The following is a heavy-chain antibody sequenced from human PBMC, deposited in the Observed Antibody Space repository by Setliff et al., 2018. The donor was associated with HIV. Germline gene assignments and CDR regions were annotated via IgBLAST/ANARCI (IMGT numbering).Heavy chain of an antibody. J-gene: IGHJ4*02. D-gene: IGHD3-10*01. CDR2: IRNKGRSSTT. CDR3: VRGAPRSASGPLPWIY. Sequence: GGSLRLSCVGTGFIISDHHMDWFRQAPGKGLEWVGRIRNKGRSSTTEYAGSVKGRVTISRDDAVNTLYLQMNSLRGEDTATYYCVRGAPRSASGPLPWIYWGQGTPVTVSS. V-gene: IGHV3-72*01. CDR1: GFIISDHH.